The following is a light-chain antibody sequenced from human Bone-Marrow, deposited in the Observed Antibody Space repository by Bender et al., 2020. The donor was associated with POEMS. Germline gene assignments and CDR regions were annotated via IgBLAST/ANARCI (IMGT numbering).Light chain of an antibody. CDR3: SSYAANSMM. V-gene: IGLV2-23*02. J-gene: IGLJ3*02. Sequence: QSALAQPASVSGSPGQSITISCTGTYSDIGGYDYVSWFQQHPGKAPKLMIYEVNKRPSGVSNRFSASKSGNTASLRISGLQAEDEADYYCSSYAANSMMFGGGTKLTVL. CDR2: EVN. CDR1: YSDIGGYDY.